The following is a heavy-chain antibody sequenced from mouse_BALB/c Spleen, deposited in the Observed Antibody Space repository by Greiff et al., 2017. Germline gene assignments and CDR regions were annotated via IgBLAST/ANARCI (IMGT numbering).Heavy chain of an antibody. CDR3: ASSSYGFAY. D-gene: IGHD1-1*01. CDR1: GYTFTSYW. CDR2: IYPGDGDT. J-gene: IGHJ3*01. Sequence: QVQLKESGAELARPGASVKLSCKASGYTFTSYWMQWVKQRPGQGLEWIGAIYPGDGDTRYTQKFKGKATLTADKSSSTAYMQLSSLASEDSAVYYCASSSYGFAYWGQGTLVTVSA. V-gene: IGHV1-87*01.